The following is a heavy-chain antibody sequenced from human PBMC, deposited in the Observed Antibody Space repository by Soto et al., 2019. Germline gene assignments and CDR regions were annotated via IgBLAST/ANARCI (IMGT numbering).Heavy chain of an antibody. CDR1: GYTFTGYY. J-gene: IGHJ4*02. D-gene: IGHD4-17*01. CDR3: AILYGDARAGVFEY. Sequence: ASVKVSCKASGYTFTGYYMHWVRQAPGQGLEWMGWINPNSGGTNYAQKFQGWVTMTRDTSISTAYMELSRLRSDDTAVYYCAILYGDARAGVFEYWGQGTLVTVSS. CDR2: INPNSGGT. V-gene: IGHV1-2*04.